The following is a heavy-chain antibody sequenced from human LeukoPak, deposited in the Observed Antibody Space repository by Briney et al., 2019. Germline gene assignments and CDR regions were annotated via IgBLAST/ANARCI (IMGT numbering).Heavy chain of an antibody. J-gene: IGHJ1*01. Sequence: SETLSLTCTVSGGSISSSSYYWGWVRQPPGRGLEWVGSIYHTGSTYYNPSLKSRVTISVHKSKNQFSLKLSSVTAADTAVYYCARGYSSGWYVYFQHWGQGTLVTVSS. CDR2: IYHTGST. V-gene: IGHV4-39*07. CDR1: GGSISSSSYY. CDR3: ARGYSSGWYVYFQH. D-gene: IGHD6-19*01.